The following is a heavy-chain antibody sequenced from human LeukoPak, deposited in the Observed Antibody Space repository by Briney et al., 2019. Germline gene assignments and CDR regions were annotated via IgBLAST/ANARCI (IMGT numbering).Heavy chain of an antibody. CDR3: ARQATTVTPYNWFDP. CDR1: GYSFTSYW. V-gene: IGHV5-51*01. Sequence: GESLKISCKGSGYSFTSYWIGWVRQMPGKGLEWMGIIYPGDSDTRYSPSFQGQVTISADKSIGTAYLQWSSLKASDTAMYYCARQATTVTPYNWFDPWGQGTLVTVSS. D-gene: IGHD4-11*01. CDR2: IYPGDSDT. J-gene: IGHJ5*02.